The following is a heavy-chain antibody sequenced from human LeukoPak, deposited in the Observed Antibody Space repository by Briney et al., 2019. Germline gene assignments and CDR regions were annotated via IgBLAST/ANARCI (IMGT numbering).Heavy chain of an antibody. CDR2: INPSGDST. V-gene: IGHV1-46*01. Sequence: ASVKVPCKASGYTFTGYYMHWVRQAPGQGLAWMGMINPSGDSTTYAQKFQDRVTMTRDTSTSTVYMELSSLLSDDTAVYYCARTAARQDAFNIWGQATKVTVSS. CDR1: GYTFTGYY. J-gene: IGHJ3*02. D-gene: IGHD6-25*01. CDR3: ARTAARQDAFNI.